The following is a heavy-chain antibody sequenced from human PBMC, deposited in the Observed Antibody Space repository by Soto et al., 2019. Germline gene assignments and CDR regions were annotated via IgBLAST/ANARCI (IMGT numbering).Heavy chain of an antibody. CDR1: VGSISSSSYY. Sequence: PSEALSLTCTVSVGSISSSSYYWCWILQPPVKGLEWIGSIYYSGSTYYNPSLKSRVTISVDTSKNQFSLKLSSVTAADTAVYYCASRGYCSSTSCYTGWFDPWGLGTLVTVSS. V-gene: IGHV4-39*01. CDR3: ASRGYCSSTSCYTGWFDP. CDR2: IYYSGST. D-gene: IGHD2-2*02. J-gene: IGHJ5*02.